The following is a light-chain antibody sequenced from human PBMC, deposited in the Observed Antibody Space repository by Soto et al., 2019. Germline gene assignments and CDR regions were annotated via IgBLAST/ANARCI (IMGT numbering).Light chain of an antibody. CDR2: EVS. J-gene: IGLJ1*01. Sequence: QSALTQPASVSGSPGQSITISCTGTSSDVGGYNYVSWYQQHPGKAPKLMIYEVSNRPSGVSTRFSGSKSGNTASLTISGLQPDDDADYYCSSYTSSSTPYVFGTGTKLTVL. CDR3: SSYTSSSTPYV. CDR1: SSDVGGYNY. V-gene: IGLV2-14*01.